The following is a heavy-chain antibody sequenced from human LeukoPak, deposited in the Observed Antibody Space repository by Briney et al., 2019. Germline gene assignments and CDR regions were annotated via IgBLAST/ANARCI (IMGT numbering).Heavy chain of an antibody. CDR2: INSDGNIT. Sequence: QPGGSLRLSCAASGFTFSYSWMXWVRQAPGXGLVWVSRINSDGNITGYADSVKGRFTISRDNAKNTLYLQMNSLRADDTAVYYCARGPSGYVGHWGQGTLVTVSS. J-gene: IGHJ4*02. CDR1: GFTFSYSW. CDR3: ARGPSGYVGH. V-gene: IGHV3-74*01. D-gene: IGHD6-25*01.